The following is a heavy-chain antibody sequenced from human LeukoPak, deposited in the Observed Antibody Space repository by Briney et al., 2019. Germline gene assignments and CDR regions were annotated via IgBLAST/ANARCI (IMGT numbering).Heavy chain of an antibody. D-gene: IGHD2-15*01. Sequence: GGSLRLSCAASGFTFDDYAMHWVRQAPGKGLEWVSGISWNSGSIGYADSVKGRFTISRDNAKNSLYLQMNSLRAEDTALYYCAKDARTQPYCSGGSCFWDIWGQGTMVTVSS. V-gene: IGHV3-9*01. J-gene: IGHJ3*02. CDR3: AKDARTQPYCSGGSCFWDI. CDR2: ISWNSGSI. CDR1: GFTFDDYA.